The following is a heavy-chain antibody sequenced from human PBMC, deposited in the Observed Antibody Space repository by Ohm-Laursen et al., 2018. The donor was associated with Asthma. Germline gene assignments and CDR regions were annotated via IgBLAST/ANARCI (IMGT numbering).Heavy chain of an antibody. CDR2: IWHDGSNK. D-gene: IGHD6-19*01. V-gene: IGHV3-33*01. CDR1: GFTFSSYG. J-gene: IGHJ4*02. Sequence: SLRLSCSAYGFTFSSYGMHWVRQAPGKGMEWVAVIWHDGSNKYYADSVKGRFTISRDNYKNTLYLQMNSLRAEDTAVYYCARGPIDSSGWYVLGYFDYWGQGTLVTVSS. CDR3: ARGPIDSSGWYVLGYFDY.